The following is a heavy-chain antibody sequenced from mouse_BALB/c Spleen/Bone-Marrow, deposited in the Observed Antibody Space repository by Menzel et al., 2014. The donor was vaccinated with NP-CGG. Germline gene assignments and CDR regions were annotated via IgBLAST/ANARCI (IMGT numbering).Heavy chain of an antibody. Sequence: QVQLQQSGPSLVAPSQSLSITCTVSGFSLTSYGVHWVRQSPGKGLEWLGVIWAGGSTNYNSALMSRLSISKDNSESQVFLKMNSLQTDDTAMYYCARSLIRLRYFDYWGQGTTLTVSS. V-gene: IGHV2-9*02. J-gene: IGHJ2*01. CDR2: IWAGGST. D-gene: IGHD1-2*01. CDR1: GFSLTSYG. CDR3: ARSLIRLRYFDY.